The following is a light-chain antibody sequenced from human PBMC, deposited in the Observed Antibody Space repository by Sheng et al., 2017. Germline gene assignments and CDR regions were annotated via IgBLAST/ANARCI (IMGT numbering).Light chain of an antibody. CDR3: QHYGSSPLYA. Sequence: ETVMTQSPATLSVSPGERAILSCRASKSVGVDLAWYQQKPGQAPRLLIYETSTRAIGIPARFSGSGSGTEFSLTISRLEPEDFAVYYCQHYGSSPLYAFGQGTKLEIK. V-gene: IGKV3-15*01. CDR2: ETS. CDR1: KSVGVD. J-gene: IGKJ2*01.